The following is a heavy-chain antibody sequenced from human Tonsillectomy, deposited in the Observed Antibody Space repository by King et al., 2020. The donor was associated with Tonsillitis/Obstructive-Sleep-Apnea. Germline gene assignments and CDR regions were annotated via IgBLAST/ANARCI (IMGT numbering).Heavy chain of an antibody. CDR2: IKQDGSAK. CDR3: VREPPIAVASQGIV. J-gene: IGHJ4*02. CDR1: GFTFSSYW. D-gene: IGHD6-19*01. Sequence: EVQLVESGGGLVQPGGSLRLSCAASGFTFSSYWMSWVRQAPGKGLEWVANIKQDGSAKYYMDSVKGRFSISRDNAENSLYLQMNSLRAEDTAVYYCVREPPIAVASQGIVWGQGTLVTVSS. V-gene: IGHV3-7*03.